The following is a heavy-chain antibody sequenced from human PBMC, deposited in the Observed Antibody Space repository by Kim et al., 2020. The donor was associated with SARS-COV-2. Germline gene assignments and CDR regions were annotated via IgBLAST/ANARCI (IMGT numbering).Heavy chain of an antibody. CDR1: GFTFSSFA. V-gene: IGHV3-23*01. CDR2: INNSGGST. J-gene: IGHJ4*02. D-gene: IGHD2-21*01. CDR3: AKGWLLPDY. Sequence: GGSLRLSCAASGFTFSSFAMTWVRQAPGKGLEWVSSINNSGGSTYYADSVKGRFTISRDNSKNTLYLQMNSLRAEDTAVYYCAKGWLLPDYWGQGTLVTVSS.